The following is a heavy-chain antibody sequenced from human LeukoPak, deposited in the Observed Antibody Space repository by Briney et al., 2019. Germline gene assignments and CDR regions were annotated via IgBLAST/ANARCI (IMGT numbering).Heavy chain of an antibody. D-gene: IGHD6-19*01. CDR2: IAGSGDYT. CDR3: ARDGTGSGWYSDAFDI. J-gene: IGHJ3*02. CDR1: GFTFNNYA. Sequence: GGSLRLSCAASGFTFNNYAISWVRQAPGKGLEWVSAIAGSGDYTYYADSLKGRFTISRDNSKYTLYLQMNSLRAEDTAVCYCARDGTGSGWYSDAFDIWGQGTMVTVSS. V-gene: IGHV3-23*01.